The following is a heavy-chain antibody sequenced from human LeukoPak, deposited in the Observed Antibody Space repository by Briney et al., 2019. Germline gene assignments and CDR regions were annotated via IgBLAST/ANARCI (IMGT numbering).Heavy chain of an antibody. CDR3: ASQGGFDD. V-gene: IGHV3-21*01. Sequence: KPGGSLRLSCAAFGFAFGSYTMNWVRPAPGKGLEWVSSISSSSIYTNYADSVKGRFTISRDNAKNSLHLQMNSLRAEDTAVYYCASQGGFDDWGQGTLVTVSS. CDR2: ISSSSIYT. CDR1: GFAFGSYT. D-gene: IGHD2-15*01. J-gene: IGHJ4*02.